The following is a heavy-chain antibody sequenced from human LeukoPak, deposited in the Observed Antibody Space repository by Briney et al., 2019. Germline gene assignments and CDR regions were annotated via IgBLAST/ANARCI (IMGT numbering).Heavy chain of an antibody. CDR3: ARYYYDSSGYCDY. CDR1: GYTFTTYW. V-gene: IGHV5-51*01. CDR2: IYPGDSDT. J-gene: IGHJ4*02. Sequence: GESLKISCLGSGYTFTTYWIGWVRQMPGKGLEWMGIIYPGDSDTRYSPSFQGQVTISADKSISTAYLQWSSLKASGTAMYYCARYYYDSSGYCDYWGQGTLVTVSS. D-gene: IGHD3-22*01.